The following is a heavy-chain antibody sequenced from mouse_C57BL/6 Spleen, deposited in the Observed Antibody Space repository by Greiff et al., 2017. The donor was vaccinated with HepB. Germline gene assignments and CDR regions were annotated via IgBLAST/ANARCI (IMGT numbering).Heavy chain of an antibody. V-gene: IGHV1-26*01. Sequence: VQLQQSGPELVKPGASVKISCKASGYTFTDYYMNWVKQSHGKSLEWIGDINPNNGGTSYNQKFKGKATLTVDKSSSTAYMELRSLTSEDSAVYYCARRGGYDGAMDYWGQGTSVTVSS. CDR2: INPNNGGT. CDR1: GYTFTDYY. D-gene: IGHD2-2*01. J-gene: IGHJ4*01. CDR3: ARRGGYDGAMDY.